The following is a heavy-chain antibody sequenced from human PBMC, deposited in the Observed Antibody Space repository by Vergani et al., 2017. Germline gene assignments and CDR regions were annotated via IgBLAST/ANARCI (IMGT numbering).Heavy chain of an antibody. CDR3: AKDRSYGSGRYYGPRYFDY. CDR2: IRYDGSNK. D-gene: IGHD3-10*01. Sequence: QVQLVESGGGVVQPGGSLRLSCAASGFTFSSYGMHWVRQAPGKGLEWVAFIRYDGSNKYYADSVKGRFTISRANSKNTLYLQMNSLRAEDTAVYYCAKDRSYGSGRYYGPRYFDYWGQGTLVTVSS. J-gene: IGHJ4*02. CDR1: GFTFSSYG. V-gene: IGHV3-30*02.